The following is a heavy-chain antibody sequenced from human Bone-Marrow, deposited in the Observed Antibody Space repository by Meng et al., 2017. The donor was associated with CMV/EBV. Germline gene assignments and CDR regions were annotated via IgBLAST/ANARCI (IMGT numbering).Heavy chain of an antibody. D-gene: IGHD2-2*02. J-gene: IGHJ5*02. CDR1: GYRFTSYW. Sequence: GGSLRLSCKGSGYRFTSYWIGWVGQLPGKDLECMGIFYPGDSDTRYSPSFQVQVTISADKSISTAYLQWSTLKASDTAMYYCARQEYCSSTSSYNLWFDPWGQGTLVTVSS. CDR3: ARQEYCSSTSSYNLWFDP. V-gene: IGHV5-51*01. CDR2: FYPGDSDT.